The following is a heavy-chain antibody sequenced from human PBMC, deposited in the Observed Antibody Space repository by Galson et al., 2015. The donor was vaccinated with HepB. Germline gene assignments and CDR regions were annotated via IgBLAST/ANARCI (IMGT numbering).Heavy chain of an antibody. CDR1: GYTFTSYD. CDR2: MNPNSGNT. J-gene: IGHJ6*03. D-gene: IGHD3-3*01. V-gene: IGHV1-8*01. Sequence: SVKVSCKASGYTFTSYDINWVRQATGQGLEWMGWMNPNSGNTGYAQKFQGRVTMTRNTSISTAYMELSSLRSEDTAVYYCARETYYDFWSGYYGPYYYYYMDVWGKGTTVTVPS. CDR3: ARETYYDFWSGYYGPYYYYYMDV.